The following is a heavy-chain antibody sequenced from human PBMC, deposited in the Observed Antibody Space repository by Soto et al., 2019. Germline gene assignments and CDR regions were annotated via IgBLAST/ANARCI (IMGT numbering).Heavy chain of an antibody. D-gene: IGHD3-3*01. J-gene: IGHJ6*02. CDR1: GFSLSDYA. Sequence: GGSLGLSCVASGFSLSDYAVNWVRQAPGKGLEWVSFISSDSRTIYYADSVEGRFTVSRDNARNSVSLQMDSLRDEDAAVYYCARIKLVEWFFINVDVYDMDVWGQGTPVTVSS. CDR3: ARIKLVEWFFINVDVYDMDV. CDR2: ISSDSRTI. V-gene: IGHV3-48*02.